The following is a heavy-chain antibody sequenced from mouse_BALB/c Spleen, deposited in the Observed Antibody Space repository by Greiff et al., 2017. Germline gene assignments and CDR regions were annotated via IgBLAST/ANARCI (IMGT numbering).Heavy chain of an antibody. Sequence: QVQLQQSGAELVRPGSSVKISCKASGYAFSSYWMNWVKQRPGQGLEWIGQIYPGDGDTNDNGKFKGKATLTADKSSSTAYMQLSSLTSEVSAVYFCAKDRVCDDDGAGFAYWGQGTLVTVSA. J-gene: IGHJ3*01. CDR3: AKDRVCDDDGAGFAY. CDR2: IYPGDGDT. CDR1: GYAFSSYW. V-gene: IGHV1-80*01. D-gene: IGHD2-4*01.